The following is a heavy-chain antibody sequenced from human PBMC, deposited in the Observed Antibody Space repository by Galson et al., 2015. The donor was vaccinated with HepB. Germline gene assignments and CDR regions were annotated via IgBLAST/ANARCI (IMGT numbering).Heavy chain of an antibody. D-gene: IGHD3-22*01. CDR2: ISGSGGST. Sequence: SLRLSCAASGFTFSSYAMSWVRQAPGKGLEWVSAISGSGGSTYYADSVKGRFTISRDNSKNTLYLQMNSLRAEDTAVYYCAKALGDSSGYSPIDAFDIWGQGTMVTVSS. CDR3: AKALGDSSGYSPIDAFDI. J-gene: IGHJ3*02. V-gene: IGHV3-23*01. CDR1: GFTFSSYA.